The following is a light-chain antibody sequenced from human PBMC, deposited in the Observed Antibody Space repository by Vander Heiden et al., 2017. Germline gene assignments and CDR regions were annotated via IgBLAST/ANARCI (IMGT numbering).Light chain of an antibody. J-gene: IGLJ3*02. CDR3: ATWDDSLNVEV. V-gene: IGLV1-44*01. Sequence: QAVLTQPPSASGTPGQRVTISCSASNSNIASNAVNWYQQVPGRAPRLLMYSNSQRPSGVPDRVSGSRSGTSASLAISGLQSEDEADYYCATWDDSLNVEVFGGGTKLTVL. CDR2: SNS. CDR1: NSNIASNA.